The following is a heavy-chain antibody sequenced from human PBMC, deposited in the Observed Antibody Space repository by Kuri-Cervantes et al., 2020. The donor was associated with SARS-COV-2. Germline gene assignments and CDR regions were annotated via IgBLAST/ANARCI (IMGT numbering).Heavy chain of an antibody. Sequence: GESLKISCAASGFTFSSYSMNWVRQAPGKGLEWVSYISSSSSTIYYADSVKGRFTISRDNAKNSLYLQMNSLRAEDTAVYYCARVDTVTHDSAYLLYYYGMDVWGQGTTVTVSS. V-gene: IGHV3-48*01. D-gene: IGHD4-17*01. CDR2: ISSSSSTI. CDR1: GFTFSSYS. J-gene: IGHJ6*02. CDR3: ARVDTVTHDSAYLLYYYGMDV.